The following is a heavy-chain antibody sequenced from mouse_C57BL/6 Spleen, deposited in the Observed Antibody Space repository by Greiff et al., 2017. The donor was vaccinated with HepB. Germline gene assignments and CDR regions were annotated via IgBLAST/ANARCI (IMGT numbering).Heavy chain of an antibody. D-gene: IGHD3-3*01. CDR2: IYPGNGDT. CDR1: GYTFTSYN. CDR3: ARGAGSYAMDY. V-gene: IGHV1-12*01. Sequence: QSGAELVRPGASVKMSCKASGYTFTSYNMHWVQQTPRQGLEWIGAIYPGNGDTSYNQKFKGKATLTGDKSSSTAYMQLSSLTSEDSAVYVCARGAGSYAMDYWGQGTSVTVSS. J-gene: IGHJ4*01.